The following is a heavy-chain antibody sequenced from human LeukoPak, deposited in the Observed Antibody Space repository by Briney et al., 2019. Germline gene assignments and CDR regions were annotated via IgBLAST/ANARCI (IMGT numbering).Heavy chain of an antibody. CDR2: IRDSAYRT. Sequence: GGSLRLSCAASRFTFSNYAMSWVRQAPGKGLEWVSSIRDSAYRTYYADSVKGRFTISRDNSKNTLYLQMNNLRADDTAVYYFAKVGDFDWLSYFYYMDVWGKGTTVTISS. D-gene: IGHD3-9*01. V-gene: IGHV3-23*01. CDR1: RFTFSNYA. J-gene: IGHJ6*03. CDR3: AKVGDFDWLSYFYYMDV.